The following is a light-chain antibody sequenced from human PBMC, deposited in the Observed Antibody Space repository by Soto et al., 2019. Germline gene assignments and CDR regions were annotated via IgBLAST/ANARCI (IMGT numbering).Light chain of an antibody. CDR2: KAS. V-gene: IGKV1-5*03. Sequence: DIQMTQSPSTLSASVGDRVTITCRASQSISSWLAWYQQKPGKAPKLLIYKASSLESGGPSRFSGSGSGTEFTLTIRSLQPDDFATYYCQQYNSYPITFGPGTRLEIK. J-gene: IGKJ5*01. CDR3: QQYNSYPIT. CDR1: QSISSW.